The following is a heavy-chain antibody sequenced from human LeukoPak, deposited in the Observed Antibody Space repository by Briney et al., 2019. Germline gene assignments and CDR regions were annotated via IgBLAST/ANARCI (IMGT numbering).Heavy chain of an antibody. CDR3: ARTRKSSSSWRPLFDY. D-gene: IGHD6-13*01. CDR1: GGSISSGGYY. J-gene: IGHJ4*02. CDR2: IYHSGST. V-gene: IGHV4-30-2*01. Sequence: SETLSLTCTVSGGSISSGGYYWSWIRQPPGKGLEWIGYIYHSGSTYYNPSLKSRVTISVDRSKNQFSLKLSSVTAADTAVYYCARTRKSSSSWRPLFDYWGQGTLVTASS.